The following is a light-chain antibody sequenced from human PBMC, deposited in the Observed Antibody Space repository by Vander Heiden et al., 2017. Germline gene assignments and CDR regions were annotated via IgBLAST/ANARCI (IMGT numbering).Light chain of an antibody. V-gene: IGLV6-57*02. J-gene: IGLJ1*01. CDR1: SGSLAGNY. Sequence: KFMLTQPQPVSESPGKTVTISCTGSSGSLAGNYVQWYQQRPGSAPITVIYEDNQRPSGVPDRFSGSIDTSSNSASLTISSLRSEDEADYYCQSFDNTKYVFGTGTKVTVL. CDR2: EDN. CDR3: QSFDNTKYV.